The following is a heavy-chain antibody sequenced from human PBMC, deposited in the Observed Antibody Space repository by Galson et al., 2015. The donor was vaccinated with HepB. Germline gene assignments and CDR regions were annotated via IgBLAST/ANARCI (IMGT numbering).Heavy chain of an antibody. CDR1: GFTFSSCA. D-gene: IGHD6-13*01. Sequence: SLRLSCAASGFTFSSCAMSWVRQAPGKGLEWVSAVRGSGGSTYYADSVKGRFTISRDKSKNTLYLQMNSLRAEDTAVYYCAKDRSSNVSFGGMDDWGQGTLVTVSS. CDR2: VRGSGGST. V-gene: IGHV3-23*01. J-gene: IGHJ6*02. CDR3: AKDRSSNVSFGGMDD.